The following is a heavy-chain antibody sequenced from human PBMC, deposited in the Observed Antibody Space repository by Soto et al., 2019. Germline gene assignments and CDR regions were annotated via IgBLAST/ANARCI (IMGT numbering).Heavy chain of an antibody. CDR1: GGSVSYSSYY. CDR2: IFYTGTT. Sequence: PSETLSLTCSVSGGSVSYSSYYCGWIRQPPGKGLEWVGGIFYTGTTYYNPSLKDRLSISVDTSKNSFSLNLTSVTASDTAVYFCARLVVVAPVANVWGQGARATVSS. J-gene: IGHJ4*02. CDR3: ARLVVVAPVANV. V-gene: IGHV4-39*01. D-gene: IGHD2-21*01.